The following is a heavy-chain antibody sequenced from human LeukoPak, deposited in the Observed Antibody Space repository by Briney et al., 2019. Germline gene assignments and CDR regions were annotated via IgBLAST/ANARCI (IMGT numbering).Heavy chain of an antibody. CDR1: GFTFSSYW. V-gene: IGHV3-74*01. D-gene: IGHD6-19*01. Sequence: GGSLRLSCTASGFTFSSYWMHWVRQVPGKGLVWVSRISSDGSSTNYADSVKGRFTISRDNAKNTLYLQMNSLRAEDTAVYYCARVVAAGKWYFDLWGRGTLVTVSS. CDR3: ARVVAAGKWYFDL. J-gene: IGHJ2*01. CDR2: ISSDGSST.